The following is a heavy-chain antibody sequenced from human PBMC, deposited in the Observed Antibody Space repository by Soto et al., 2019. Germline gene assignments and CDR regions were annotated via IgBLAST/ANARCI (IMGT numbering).Heavy chain of an antibody. CDR2: ISGSGGST. D-gene: IGHD3-16*02. Sequence: PGGSLRLSCAASGFTFSSYAMSWFRQAPGKGLEWVSAISGSGGSTYYADSVKGRFTISRDNSKNTLYLQMNSLRAEDTAVYYCAKDPNEITFGGVIVTPFDYWGQGTLVTVSS. CDR1: GFTFSSYA. CDR3: AKDPNEITFGGVIVTPFDY. J-gene: IGHJ4*02. V-gene: IGHV3-23*01.